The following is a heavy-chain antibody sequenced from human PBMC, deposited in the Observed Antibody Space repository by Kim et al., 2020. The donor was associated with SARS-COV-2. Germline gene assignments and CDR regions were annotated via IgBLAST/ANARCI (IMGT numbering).Heavy chain of an antibody. CDR3: ARGNTLGYFDWLLSEEPTSAGWFDP. CDR2: ISSSGSTI. V-gene: IGHV3-11*01. J-gene: IGHJ5*02. CDR1: GFTFSDYY. Sequence: GGSLRLSCAASGFTFSDYYMSWIRQAPGKGLEWVSYISSSGSTIYYADSVKGRFTISRDNAKNSLYLQMNSLRAEDTAVYYCARGNTLGYFDWLLSEEPTSAGWFDPWGQGTLVTVSS. D-gene: IGHD3-9*01.